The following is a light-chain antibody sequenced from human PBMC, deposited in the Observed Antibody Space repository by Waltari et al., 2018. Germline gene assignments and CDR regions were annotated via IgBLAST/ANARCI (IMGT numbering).Light chain of an antibody. Sequence: DIQMTQSPSSLSASVGDRVTTTCRESQSISSYLNWYQQKPGKAPKLLIYAASSLQSGVPSRFSGSGSGTDFTLTISSLQPEDFATYYCQQSYSTPYTFGQGTKLEIK. CDR2: AAS. CDR1: QSISSY. CDR3: QQSYSTPYT. J-gene: IGKJ2*01. V-gene: IGKV1-39*01.